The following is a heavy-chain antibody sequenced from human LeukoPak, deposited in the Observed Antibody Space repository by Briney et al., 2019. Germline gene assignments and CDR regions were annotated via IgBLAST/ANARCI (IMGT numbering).Heavy chain of an antibody. Sequence: SETLSLTCTVSGGSVTSGSYYWNWIRQPPGKGLQGIGYFSYTGSTNYNPSLKRRVTISIDTSKNHFSLKLSSVTAADTAVYYCARDRNGYSYYNYGLDVWGQGTTVTVSS. CDR3: ARDRNGYSYYNYGLDV. CDR2: FSYTGST. D-gene: IGHD3-3*01. J-gene: IGHJ6*02. V-gene: IGHV4-61*03. CDR1: GGSVTSGSYY.